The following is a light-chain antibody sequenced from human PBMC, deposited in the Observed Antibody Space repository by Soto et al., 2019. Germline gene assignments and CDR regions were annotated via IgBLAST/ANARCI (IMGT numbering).Light chain of an antibody. Sequence: EIVLTQSPATLSLSPGERATLSCRASQSVRNYLAWYQHKPGQAPRLLIYDASIRATGIPARFSGTGSGTDFTLTISSLEPEDFAVYYCQQRSSRPPITFGQGTRLEIK. CDR1: QSVRNY. J-gene: IGKJ5*01. V-gene: IGKV3-11*01. CDR3: QQRSSRPPIT. CDR2: DAS.